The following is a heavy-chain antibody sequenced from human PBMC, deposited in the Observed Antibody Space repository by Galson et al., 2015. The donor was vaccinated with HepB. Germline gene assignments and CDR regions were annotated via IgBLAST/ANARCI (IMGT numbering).Heavy chain of an antibody. CDR1: GFTFSTYG. D-gene: IGHD3-16*01. J-gene: IGHJ4*02. Sequence: SLRLSCAASGFTFSTYGMTWVRQAPGKGLEWVSFISSDSDYIYDADSVKGRFTISRDNAKNSLYLQMNSLRAEDTAVYYCAKSQGVGAYRPFDYWGQGSLVTVSS. V-gene: IGHV3-21*01. CDR2: ISSDSDYI. CDR3: AKSQGVGAYRPFDY.